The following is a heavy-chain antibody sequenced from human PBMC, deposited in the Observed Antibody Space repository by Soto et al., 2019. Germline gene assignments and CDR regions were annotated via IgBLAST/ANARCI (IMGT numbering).Heavy chain of an antibody. CDR2: INTGNGNT. Sequence: ASVKVSCKTSGYTFTNYAIHWVRQAPGQRLEWMGWINTGNGNTRYSQKFQDRITITRDTSASTAYLELSSLRSEDTAVYYCARSGGGYCTGGVCHANNWVDPWGQGTLVTVS. D-gene: IGHD2-8*02. V-gene: IGHV1-3*04. CDR3: ARSGGGYCTGGVCHANNWVDP. CDR1: GYTFTNYA. J-gene: IGHJ5*02.